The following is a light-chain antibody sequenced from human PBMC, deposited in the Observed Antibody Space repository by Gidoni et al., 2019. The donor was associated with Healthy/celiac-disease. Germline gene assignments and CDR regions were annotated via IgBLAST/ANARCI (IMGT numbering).Light chain of an antibody. Sequence: QSALTQPASVSGSPGQSITISCTGTSSDVGSYHLVSCYQQHPGKAPKLMIDEVSQRPSGVSNRFSGSKSGNTASLTISGLQAEDEADYYCCSYAGSSTLVFGGGTKLTVL. CDR2: EVS. J-gene: IGLJ2*01. CDR1: SSDVGSYHL. CDR3: CSYAGSSTLV. V-gene: IGLV2-23*02.